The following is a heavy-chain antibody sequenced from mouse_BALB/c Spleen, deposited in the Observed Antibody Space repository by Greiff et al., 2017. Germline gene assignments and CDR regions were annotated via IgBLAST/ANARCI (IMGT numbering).Heavy chain of an antibody. J-gene: IGHJ1*01. Sequence: VQLQQSGPGLVKPSQSLSLTCTVTGYSITSDYAWNWIRQFPGNKLEWMGYISYSGSTSYNPSLKSRISITRDTSKNQFFLQLNSVTTEDTATYYCARREGYWYFDVWGAGTTVTVSS. CDR3: ARREGYWYFDV. CDR2: ISYSGST. CDR1: GYSITSDYA. V-gene: IGHV3-2*02.